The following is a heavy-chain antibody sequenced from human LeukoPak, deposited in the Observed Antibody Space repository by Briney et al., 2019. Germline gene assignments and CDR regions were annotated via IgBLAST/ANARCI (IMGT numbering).Heavy chain of an antibody. CDR3: ARQKTYYDFWSGYLGMDV. J-gene: IGHJ6*04. CDR1: GGSISSSSYY. Sequence: SETLSLTCTVSGGSISSSSYYWGWIRQPPGKGLEWIGNIYYSGSTYYNPSLKSRVTIFVDTSKNQFSLKLSSVTAADAAVYFCARQKTYYDFWSGYLGMDVWGRGTTVTVSS. CDR2: IYYSGST. V-gene: IGHV4-39*01. D-gene: IGHD3-3*01.